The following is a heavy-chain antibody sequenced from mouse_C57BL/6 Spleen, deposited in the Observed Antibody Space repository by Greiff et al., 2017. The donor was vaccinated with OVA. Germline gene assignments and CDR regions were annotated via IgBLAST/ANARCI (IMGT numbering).Heavy chain of an antibody. Sequence: VMLVESGAELVKPGASVKLSCKASGYTFTEYTIHWVKQRSGQGLEWIGWFYPGSGSIKYNEKFKDKATLTADKSSSTVYMELSRLTSEDSAVYFCARHDEGDWDFDCWGQGTTLTVSS. J-gene: IGHJ2*01. CDR2: FYPGSGSI. D-gene: IGHD4-1*01. CDR1: GYTFTEYT. CDR3: ARHDEGDWDFDC. V-gene: IGHV1-62-2*01.